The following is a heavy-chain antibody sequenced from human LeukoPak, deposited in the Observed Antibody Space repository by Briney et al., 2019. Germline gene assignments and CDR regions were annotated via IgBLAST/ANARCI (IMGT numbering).Heavy chain of an antibody. J-gene: IGHJ4*02. CDR2: IYYSGRT. CDR3: ARGGSSGYYNLYYFDY. Sequence: SEPLSLTCTVSGRSISIYYWRWIRHPPGKGLEGFGYIYYSGRTIYNPSLKSRVTISVDTSKNQFSLKLSSVTDADTAVYYCARGGSSGYYNLYYFDYWGQGTLVTVSS. V-gene: IGHV4-59*01. D-gene: IGHD3-22*01. CDR1: GRSISIYY.